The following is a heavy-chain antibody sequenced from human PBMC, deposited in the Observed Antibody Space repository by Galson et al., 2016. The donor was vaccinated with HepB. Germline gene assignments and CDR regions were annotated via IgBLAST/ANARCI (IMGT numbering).Heavy chain of an antibody. D-gene: IGHD5-24*01. J-gene: IGHJ6*02. CDR3: ARHREGGALGGMDV. CDR1: RGSLSSTNYY. V-gene: IGHV4-39*01. CDR2: MYYSGST. Sequence: LSLTCIVSRGSLSSTNYYWAWIRQPPGKGLEWIGSMYYSGSTYYKPSLKSRVTISVDTSKNQFSLKLTSVTAADTAMYYCARHREGGALGGMDVWGQGTTVTVSS.